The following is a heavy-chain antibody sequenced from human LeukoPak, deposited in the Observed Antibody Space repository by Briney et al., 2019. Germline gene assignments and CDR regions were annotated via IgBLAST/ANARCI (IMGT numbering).Heavy chain of an antibody. V-gene: IGHV1-18*04. D-gene: IGHD3-10*01. CDR1: GYTFTSYT. CDR3: ARSHYYGSGSYLGYFDY. CDR2: ISAYNGNT. Sequence: ASVKVSCKASGYTFTSYTITWVRQAPGQGLEWMGWISAYNGNTNYAQKFQDRVTMTTDTSTSTAYMELRSLRSDDTAVYYCARSHYYGSGSYLGYFDYWGQGTLVTVSS. J-gene: IGHJ4*02.